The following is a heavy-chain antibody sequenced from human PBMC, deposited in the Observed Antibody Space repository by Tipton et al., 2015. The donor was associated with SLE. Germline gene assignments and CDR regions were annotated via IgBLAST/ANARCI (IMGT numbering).Heavy chain of an antibody. V-gene: IGHV3-21*01. CDR1: GFTFSSYS. J-gene: IGHJ4*02. D-gene: IGHD3-3*01. CDR3: ARDHTYYDFWSGSGPGNDY. Sequence: QLVQSGGGLVKPGGSLRLSCAASGFTFSSYSMNWVRQAPGKGLEWVSSISSSSSYIYYADSVKGRFTISRDNAKNSLYLQMNSLRAEDTAVYYCARDHTYYDFWSGSGPGNDYWGQGTLVTVSS. CDR2: ISSSSSYI.